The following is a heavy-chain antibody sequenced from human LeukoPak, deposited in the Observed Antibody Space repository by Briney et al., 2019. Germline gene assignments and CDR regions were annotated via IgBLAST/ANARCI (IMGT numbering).Heavy chain of an antibody. D-gene: IGHD1-26*01. CDR2: IMGSAEST. CDR3: AKDKVPDSRWEIDF. CDR1: GFTFSIYA. Sequence: GGSLRLSCAASGFTFSIYAMNWVRQAPGRGLEWVSGIMGSAESTYYADSVKGRFTISRGNSRNILYLQMNSLRAEDTAVYYCAKDKVPDSRWEIDFWGQGTLVTVSS. J-gene: IGHJ4*02. V-gene: IGHV3-23*01.